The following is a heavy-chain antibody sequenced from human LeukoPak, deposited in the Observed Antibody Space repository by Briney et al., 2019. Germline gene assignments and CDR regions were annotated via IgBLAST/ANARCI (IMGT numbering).Heavy chain of an antibody. CDR1: GYTFTSYG. Sequence: ASVKVSCKASGYTFTSYGISWVRQAPGQGLEWMGWISAYNGNTNYAQKLQGRVTMTTDTSTSTAYMELRSLRSDDTAVYYCARAIGTMIVVVIPYFVYWGQGTLVTVSS. J-gene: IGHJ4*02. D-gene: IGHD3-22*01. CDR3: ARAIGTMIVVVIPYFVY. V-gene: IGHV1-18*01. CDR2: ISAYNGNT.